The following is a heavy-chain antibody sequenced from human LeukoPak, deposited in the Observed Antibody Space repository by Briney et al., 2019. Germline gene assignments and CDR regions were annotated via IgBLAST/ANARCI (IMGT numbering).Heavy chain of an antibody. CDR2: INPNSGGA. V-gene: IGHV1-2*02. J-gene: IGHJ5*02. CDR3: ARSYDFWSGPPFDP. Sequence: ASVKVSCKASGYTFTGHYMHWVRQAPGQGLEWMGWINPNSGGAKYAQKFQGRVTLTRDTSISTAYMELSRLRCDDTAVYYCARSYDFWSGPPFDPWGQGTLVTVSS. D-gene: IGHD3-3*01. CDR1: GYTFTGHY.